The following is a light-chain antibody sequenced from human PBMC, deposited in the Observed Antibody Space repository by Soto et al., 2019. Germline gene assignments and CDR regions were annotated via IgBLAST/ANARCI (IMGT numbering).Light chain of an antibody. CDR3: QSYDSSLSGCV. V-gene: IGLV1-40*01. Sequence: QSVLTQPPSVSGAPGQWVTISCTGSSSNIGAGYDVHWYQQLPGTAPKLLTYGNSNRPSGVPDRFSGSKSGTSASLAITGLQAEDESDYYCQSYDSSLSGCVFGTGTKLTVL. CDR1: SSNIGAGYD. J-gene: IGLJ1*01. CDR2: GNS.